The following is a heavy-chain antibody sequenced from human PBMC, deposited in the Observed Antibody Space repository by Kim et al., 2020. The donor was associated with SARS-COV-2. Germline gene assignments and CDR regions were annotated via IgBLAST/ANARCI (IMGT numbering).Heavy chain of an antibody. J-gene: IGHJ4*02. CDR2: ISSRGVTI. D-gene: IGHD2-21*02. Sequence: GGSLRLSCAASGFTFNSYYMNWVRQAPGKGLEWVSHISSRGVTIYYEDSVKGRFTISRDNDKNTLYLQMNNLRDEDTAIYYCAGAYCGGDCTWDYWGQGT. CDR1: GFTFNSYY. V-gene: IGHV3-48*02. CDR3: AGAYCGGDCTWDY.